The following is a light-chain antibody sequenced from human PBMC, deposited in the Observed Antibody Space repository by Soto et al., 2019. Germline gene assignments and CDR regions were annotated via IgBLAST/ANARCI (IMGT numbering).Light chain of an antibody. CDR1: QGITNS. Sequence: DIQLTQSPSFLSASVGDRVTITCRASQGITNSFAWYQQKPGRAPNLLIYAASTLKGGVPSRFRGSGSRTDFTLTGSSLQPEDCATYYCQHLTSNPLTFGGGTKVEIK. J-gene: IGKJ4*01. CDR3: QHLTSNPLT. V-gene: IGKV1-9*01. CDR2: AAS.